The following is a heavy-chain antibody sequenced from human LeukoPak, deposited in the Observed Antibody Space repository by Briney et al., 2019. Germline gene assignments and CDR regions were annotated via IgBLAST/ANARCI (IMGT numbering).Heavy chain of an antibody. Sequence: ASVKVSCKASGYTFTSYDFNWVRQATGQRPEWMGWMSPNSGDTGYAQKFQGRVTMTRNTSISTAYMELSSLRSDDTAVYYCARGPPNWGYDYWGPGTLVTVSS. J-gene: IGHJ4*02. CDR3: ARGPPNWGYDY. CDR1: GYTFTSYD. D-gene: IGHD7-27*01. CDR2: MSPNSGDT. V-gene: IGHV1-8*01.